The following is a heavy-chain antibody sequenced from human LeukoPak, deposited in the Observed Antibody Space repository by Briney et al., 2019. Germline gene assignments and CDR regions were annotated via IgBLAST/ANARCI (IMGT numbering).Heavy chain of an antibody. Sequence: GGSLRLSCAASGFTFSSYEMNWVRQAPGKGLEWVSYISSSGSTIYYADSVKGRFTISRDNAKNSLYLQMNSLRAEDTAVYYCASDSSGSYTEDYWGQGTLVTVSS. CDR2: ISSSGSTI. CDR3: ASDSSGSYTEDY. D-gene: IGHD3-22*01. V-gene: IGHV3-48*03. CDR1: GFTFSSYE. J-gene: IGHJ4*02.